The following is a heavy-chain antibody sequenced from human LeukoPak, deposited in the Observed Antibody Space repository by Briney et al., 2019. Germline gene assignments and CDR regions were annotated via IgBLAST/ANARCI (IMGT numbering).Heavy chain of an antibody. V-gene: IGHV1-46*01. CDR3: ARGVYSGYDLKFNWFDP. D-gene: IGHD5-12*01. CDR1: GYSFTSYY. J-gene: IGHJ5*02. CDR2: INPSGGST. Sequence: ASVKVSCKVSGYSFTSYYMHWVRQAPGQGLEWMGIINPSGGSTRYAQKFQGRVTMTRDTSTSTVYMELSSLRSEDTAVYYCARGVYSGYDLKFNWFDPWGQGTLVTVSS.